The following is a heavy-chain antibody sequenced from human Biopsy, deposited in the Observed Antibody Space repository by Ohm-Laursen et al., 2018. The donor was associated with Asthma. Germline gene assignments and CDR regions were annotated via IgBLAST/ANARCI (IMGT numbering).Heavy chain of an antibody. V-gene: IGHV1-69*13. CDR3: AESDYYGSGYYYGMDV. CDR1: GDSFSNYA. Sequence: SVKVSCKASGDSFSNYAISWVRQAPGQGLEWMGGLIPVLGTPDHAQMFEGRVTITADESTSTAYMELSSLRSEDTAVYYCAESDYYGSGYYYGMDVWGQGTTVTVSS. CDR2: LIPVLGTP. J-gene: IGHJ6*02. D-gene: IGHD3-10*01.